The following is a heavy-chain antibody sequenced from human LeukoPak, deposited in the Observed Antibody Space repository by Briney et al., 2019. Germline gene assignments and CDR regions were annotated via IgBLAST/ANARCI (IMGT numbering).Heavy chain of an antibody. CDR3: ARGSGYVIPHDY. Sequence: SETLSLTCTVSGGSISSYYWSWIRQPPGKGLEWIGYIYYSGSTNYNPSLKSRVTISVDTSKNQFSLKLSSVTAADTAVYYGARGSGYVIPHDYWGQGTLVTVSS. D-gene: IGHD5-12*01. J-gene: IGHJ4*02. CDR2: IYYSGST. V-gene: IGHV4-59*01. CDR1: GGSISSYY.